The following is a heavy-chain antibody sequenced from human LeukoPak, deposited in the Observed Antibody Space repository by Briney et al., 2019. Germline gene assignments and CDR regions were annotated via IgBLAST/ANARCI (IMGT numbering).Heavy chain of an antibody. CDR3: ARGGAAAGTQDFDY. CDR1: GYTFTSYD. CDR2: MNPNSGNT. Sequence: GASVKVSCKASGYTFTSYDINWVRQATGQGLEWMGWMNPNSGNTGYAQKFQGRVTITRNTSISTAYMELSSLRSEDTAVYYCARGGAAAGTQDFDYWGQGTLVTVSS. J-gene: IGHJ4*02. D-gene: IGHD6-13*01. V-gene: IGHV1-8*03.